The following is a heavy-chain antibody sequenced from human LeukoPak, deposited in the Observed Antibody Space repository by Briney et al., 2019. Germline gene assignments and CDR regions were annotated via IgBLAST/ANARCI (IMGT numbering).Heavy chain of an antibody. CDR1: GYTFTGYY. D-gene: IGHD4-17*01. CDR2: IIPIFGTA. Sequence: SVKVSCKASGYTFTGYYMHWVRQAPGQGLEWMGGIIPIFGTANYAQKFQGRVTITADKSTSTAYMELSSLRSEDTAVYYCARVPPPDNDYGDYFFYFDYWGQGTLVTVSS. V-gene: IGHV1-69*06. CDR3: ARVPPPDNDYGDYFFYFDY. J-gene: IGHJ4*02.